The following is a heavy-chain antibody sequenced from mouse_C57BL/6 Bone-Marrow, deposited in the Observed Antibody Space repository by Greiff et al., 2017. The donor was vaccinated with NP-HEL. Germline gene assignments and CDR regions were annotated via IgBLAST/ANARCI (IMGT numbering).Heavy chain of an antibody. J-gene: IGHJ1*03. Sequence: EVMLVESGGDLVKPGGSLKLSCAASGFTFSSYGMSWVRPTPDKRLEWVATISSGGSYTSYPDSVKGRFTISRDNAKNTLYLQMSSLKAEDTAMYYCARREFLYYYGSRGYFDVWGTGTTVTVSS. V-gene: IGHV5-6*02. CDR1: GFTFSSYG. CDR3: ARREFLYYYGSRGYFDV. CDR2: ISSGGSYT. D-gene: IGHD1-1*01.